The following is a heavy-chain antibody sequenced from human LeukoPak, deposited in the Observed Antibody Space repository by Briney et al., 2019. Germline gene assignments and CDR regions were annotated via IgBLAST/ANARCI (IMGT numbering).Heavy chain of an antibody. J-gene: IGHJ4*02. D-gene: IGHD6-19*01. Sequence: SETLSLTCAVSGGSINNYWWSWVRQPAGKGLEWIGEIYHSGKTNYNVSLKSRVTMSVDKSKNQFSLKLTPVTAADTAFYFCARHIAVAGQRGFDYWGQGTLVTVSS. V-gene: IGHV4-4*02. CDR3: ARHIAVAGQRGFDY. CDR1: GGSINNYW. CDR2: IYHSGKT.